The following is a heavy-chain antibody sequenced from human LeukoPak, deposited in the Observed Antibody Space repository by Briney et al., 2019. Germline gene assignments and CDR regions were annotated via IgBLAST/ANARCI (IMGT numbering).Heavy chain of an antibody. CDR2: IYYSGST. CDR3: ARVSGYSSGWYGFYFDY. CDR1: GGSISSYY. Sequence: KPSETLSLTYTVSGGSISSYYWSWIRQPPGKGLEWIGYIYYSGSTNYNPSLKSRVTISVDTSKNQFSLKLSSVTAADTAVYYCARVSGYSSGWYGFYFDYWGQGTLVTVSS. D-gene: IGHD6-19*01. J-gene: IGHJ4*02. V-gene: IGHV4-59*08.